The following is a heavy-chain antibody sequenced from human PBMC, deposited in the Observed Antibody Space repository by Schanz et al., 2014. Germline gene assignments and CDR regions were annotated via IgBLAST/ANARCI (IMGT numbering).Heavy chain of an antibody. Sequence: QVQLVQSGTQAKKPGALVKVSCKASGYTLSAYSLHLVRQAPGHGLVWMGIVNPSVRGTHFAREFQGRVTVTSDTSTSTVYMELSGLRSEGTAVYYCAGAFDSSGYYFDYWGQGTLVTVSS. D-gene: IGHD3-22*01. V-gene: IGHV1-46*03. CDR2: VNPSVRGT. J-gene: IGHJ4*02. CDR3: AGAFDSSGYYFDY. CDR1: GYTLSAYS.